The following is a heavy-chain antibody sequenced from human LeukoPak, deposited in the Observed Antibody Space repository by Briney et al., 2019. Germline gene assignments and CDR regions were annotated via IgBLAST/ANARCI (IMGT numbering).Heavy chain of an antibody. V-gene: IGHV3-21*01. CDR1: GFTFSSYS. CDR3: ARYGSGSYYYYYGMDV. D-gene: IGHD3-10*01. Sequence: GGSLRLSCAASGFTFSSYSMNWVRQAPGKGLEWVSSISSSSSYIYYADSVKGRFTISRDNAKNSLYLQMNSLRAEDTAVYYCARYGSGSYYYYYGMDVWGQGTTVTVSS. J-gene: IGHJ6*02. CDR2: ISSSSSYI.